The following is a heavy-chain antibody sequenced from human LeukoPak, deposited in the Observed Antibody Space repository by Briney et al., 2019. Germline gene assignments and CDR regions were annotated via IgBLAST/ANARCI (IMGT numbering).Heavy chain of an antibody. Sequence: GGSLRLSCAASGFNFYDYTMHWLRQPPGKGLQWVSLISWDGGTIYYADSVKGRFTISRDNSKEVLYLQMDSLTTDDTALYYCAERAVENYYDSSDYSNYYMDAWGKGTTVIVS. CDR2: ISWDGGTI. J-gene: IGHJ6*03. D-gene: IGHD3-22*01. CDR3: AERAVENYYDSSDYSNYYMDA. CDR1: GFNFYDYT. V-gene: IGHV3-43*01.